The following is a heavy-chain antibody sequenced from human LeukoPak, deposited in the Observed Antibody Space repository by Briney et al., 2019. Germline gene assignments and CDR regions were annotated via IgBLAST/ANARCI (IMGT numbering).Heavy chain of an antibody. CDR2: IYGGGNT. J-gene: IGHJ4*02. CDR3: AKGSYYDSSGSFYFDY. D-gene: IGHD3-22*01. V-gene: IGHV3-53*01. Sequence: GGSLRLSCAASGFTVSGSYMNWVRQAPGKGLEWVSLIYGGGNTYYADSVKGRFTISRDNSKNTLYVQVNSLGTEDTAAYYCAKGSYYDSSGSFYFDYWGQGTLVTVSS. CDR1: GFTVSGSY.